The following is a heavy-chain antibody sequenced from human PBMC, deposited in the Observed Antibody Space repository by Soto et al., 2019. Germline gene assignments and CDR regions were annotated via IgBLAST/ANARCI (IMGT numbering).Heavy chain of an antibody. CDR1: GGSISSGGYS. V-gene: IGHV4-30-2*01. CDR3: ASAGGLGAVAADY. Sequence: QLQLQESGSGLVKPSQTLSLTCAVSGGSISSGGYSWSWIRQPPGKGLEWIGYIYHSGSTYYNPSLQRRVTISVDRYKNQFSHKLSSVTAADTAVYYCASAGGLGAVAADYWGQGTLVTVSS. D-gene: IGHD6-19*01. CDR2: IYHSGST. J-gene: IGHJ4*02.